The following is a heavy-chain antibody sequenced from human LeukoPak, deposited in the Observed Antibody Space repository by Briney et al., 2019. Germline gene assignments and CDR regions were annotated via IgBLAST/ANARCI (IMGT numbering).Heavy chain of an antibody. J-gene: IGHJ4*02. CDR2: IYTSGST. D-gene: IGHD3-3*01. CDR1: GGSISSGSYY. CDR3: ARYTRRDDFWSGYSHAHFDY. Sequence: SETLSLTCTVSGGSISSGSYYWSWIRQPAGKGLEWIGRIYTSGSTNYNPSLKSRVTISVDTSKNQFSLKLSSVTAADTAVYYCARYTRRDDFWSGYSHAHFDYWGQGTLVTVSS. V-gene: IGHV4-61*02.